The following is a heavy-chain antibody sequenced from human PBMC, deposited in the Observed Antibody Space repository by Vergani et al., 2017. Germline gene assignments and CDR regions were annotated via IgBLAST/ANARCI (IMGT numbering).Heavy chain of an antibody. CDR3: ARSGSSRVVLYYYYYGMDV. V-gene: IGHV3-30*01. CDR1: GFTFSSYA. Sequence: QVQLVESGGGVVQPGRSLRLSCAASGFTFSSYAMHWVRQAPGKGLEWVAVISYDGSNKYYADSVKGRFTISRDNSKNTLYLQMNSLRAEDTAVYYCARSGSSRVVLYYYYYGMDVWGQGTTVTVSS. CDR2: ISYDGSNK. D-gene: IGHD1-26*01. J-gene: IGHJ6*02.